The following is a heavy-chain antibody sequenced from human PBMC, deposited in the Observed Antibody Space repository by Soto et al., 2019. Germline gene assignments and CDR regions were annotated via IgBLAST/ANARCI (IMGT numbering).Heavy chain of an antibody. CDR1: GFSLTTSGAG. CDR3: AHRDGGNYYRWYGDD. CDR2: ISWKDDK. Sequence: SGPTLLNPTQTLTLTCTYSGFSLTTSGAGVGWIRQPPGKALEWLALISWKDDKRYNPGLESRLTITKDTSKNQVILTLTNMDPVDTATYLCAHRDGGNYYRWYGDDWGQGNLVTV. D-gene: IGHD1-26*01. J-gene: IGHJ4*02. V-gene: IGHV2-5*01.